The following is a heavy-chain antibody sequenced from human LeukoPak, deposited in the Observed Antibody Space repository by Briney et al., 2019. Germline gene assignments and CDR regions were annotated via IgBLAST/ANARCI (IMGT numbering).Heavy chain of an antibody. V-gene: IGHV3-53*01. CDR1: GFTVSSNY. J-gene: IGHJ4*02. CDR3: ASIRVPNYYFDY. CDR2: IYSGGST. Sequence: GGSLRLSCAASGFTVSSNYMSWVRQAPGKGLEWVSVIYSGGSTYYADSVKGRFTISRDNSKNTLYLQMNSLRAEDTAVYYCASIRVPNYYFDYWGQGTLVTVSS.